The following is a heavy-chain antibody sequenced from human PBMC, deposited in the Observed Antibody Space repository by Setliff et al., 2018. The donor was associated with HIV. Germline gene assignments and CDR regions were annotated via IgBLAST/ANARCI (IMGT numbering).Heavy chain of an antibody. Sequence: PSETLSLTCAVSGGSIGTTTYYWGWIRQPPGKGLEWIGSIYYNGITYYHPSLKGRFTISVDTSKNQFSLKVTSVTAADTAVYYCARRIFHSSFPSFDSWGQGTLVTVSS. D-gene: IGHD2-15*01. CDR3: ARRIFHSSFPSFDS. J-gene: IGHJ4*02. V-gene: IGHV4-39*01. CDR2: IYYNGIT. CDR1: GGSIGTTTYY.